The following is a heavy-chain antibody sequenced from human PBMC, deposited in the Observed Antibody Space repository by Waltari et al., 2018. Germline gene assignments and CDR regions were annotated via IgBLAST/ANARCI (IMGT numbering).Heavy chain of an antibody. Sequence: EVQLVESGGGLVQPGGSLSLSCAASGFTFNSYWMSWVRQAPGKGLEWVANINKDGSEKYYVDSVKGRVTISRDNAKNSRYLQMNSLRAEDTAVYSCARDSALCNRINGRGDAFDIWGQGTMVTVSS. CDR2: INKDGSEK. D-gene: IGHD2-21*01. J-gene: IGHJ3*02. CDR3: ARDSALCNRINGRGDAFDI. V-gene: IGHV3-7*01. CDR1: GFTFNSYW.